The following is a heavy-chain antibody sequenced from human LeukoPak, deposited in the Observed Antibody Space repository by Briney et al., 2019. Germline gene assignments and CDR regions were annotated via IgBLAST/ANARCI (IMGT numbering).Heavy chain of an antibody. D-gene: IGHD6-19*01. J-gene: IGHJ4*02. Sequence: PGGSLRLSCAASGFTFSDYYMSWIRQAPGKGLEWASYISSSGGTIYYADSVKGRFTISRDNAKNSLYLQMNSLRAEDTAVYYCARDKGTGWYFLYWGQGTLVTVSS. V-gene: IGHV3-11*04. CDR2: ISSSGGTI. CDR3: ARDKGTGWYFLY. CDR1: GFTFSDYY.